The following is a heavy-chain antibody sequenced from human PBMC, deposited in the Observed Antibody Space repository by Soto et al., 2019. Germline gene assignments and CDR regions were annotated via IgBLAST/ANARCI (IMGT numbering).Heavy chain of an antibody. CDR3: ARDPSPYTSGWYGIDF. J-gene: IGHJ4*01. Sequence: QVQLVESGGGVVQPGASLRLSCTASGFMFSDYAMLWVRQAPGKGLEWVAAMSYDGTNTYYADSLKGRFTISRDNSKNTLFLQMSSLTADDSAVYYCARDPSPYTSGWYGIDFWGLGTLVTVSS. V-gene: IGHV3-30-3*01. CDR2: MSYDGTNT. CDR1: GFMFSDYA. D-gene: IGHD6-19*01.